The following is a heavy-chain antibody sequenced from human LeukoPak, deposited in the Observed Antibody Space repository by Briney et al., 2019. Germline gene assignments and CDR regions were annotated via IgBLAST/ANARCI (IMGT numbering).Heavy chain of an antibody. Sequence: GASVNVSCKASGDTFNNYAVSWVRQAPGQGLEWMGAFIPLFGTANYARNFQGRVTITADGSTNTVYMELSSLRSEDTAVYYCARDRHYGDYGMIRFSPGDYWGQGTLVTVSS. CDR2: FIPLFGTA. J-gene: IGHJ4*02. CDR3: ARDRHYGDYGMIRFSPGDY. V-gene: IGHV1-69*13. D-gene: IGHD4-17*01. CDR1: GDTFNNYA.